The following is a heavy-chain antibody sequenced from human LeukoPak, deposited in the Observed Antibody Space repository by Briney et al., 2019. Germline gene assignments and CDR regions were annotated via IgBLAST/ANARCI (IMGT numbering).Heavy chain of an antibody. CDR2: ISSSSSYI. V-gene: IGHV3-21*01. J-gene: IGHJ4*02. D-gene: IGHD1-26*01. CDR3: ATLPGMYSGSYPPDY. Sequence: GGSLRLSCAASGFTFSSYSMNWVRQAPGKGLEWVSSISSSSSYIYYADSVEGRFTISRDNAKNSLYLQMNSLRAEDTAVYYCATLPGMYSGSYPPDYWGQGTLVTVSS. CDR1: GFTFSSYS.